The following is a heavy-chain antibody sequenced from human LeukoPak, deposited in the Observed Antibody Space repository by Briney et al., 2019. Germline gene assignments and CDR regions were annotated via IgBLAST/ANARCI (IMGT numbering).Heavy chain of an antibody. J-gene: IGHJ4*02. CDR3: AKDIWLYCSGGSCFVDY. D-gene: IGHD2-15*01. Sequence: GRSLRLSCAASGFTFSSYGMHWVRQAPGKGLEWVAFIRYDGSNKYYADSVKGRFTISRDNSKNTLYLQMNSLRAEDTAVYYCAKDIWLYCSGGSCFVDYWGQGTLVTVSS. V-gene: IGHV3-30*02. CDR2: IRYDGSNK. CDR1: GFTFSSYG.